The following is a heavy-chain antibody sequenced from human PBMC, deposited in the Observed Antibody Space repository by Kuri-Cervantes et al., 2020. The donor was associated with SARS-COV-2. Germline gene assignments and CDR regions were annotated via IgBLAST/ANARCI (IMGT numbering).Heavy chain of an antibody. V-gene: IGHV4-38-2*01. J-gene: IGHJ5*02. CDR1: GYFSSAYY. CDR2: LHHRGTT. CDR3: ARATHKYSSSSFGP. Sequence: ESLKISCDVSGYFSSAYYWGWIRQSPGKGLEWIGSLHHRGTTSYNPSLKSRVAISVDTSKNQFSLKLSSVTAADTAVYYCARATHKYSSSSFGPWGQGTLVTVSS. D-gene: IGHD6-6*01.